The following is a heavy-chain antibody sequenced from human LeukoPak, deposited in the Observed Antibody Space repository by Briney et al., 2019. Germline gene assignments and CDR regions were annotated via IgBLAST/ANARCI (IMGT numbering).Heavy chain of an antibody. CDR3: AKARYCSGGSCYFDY. J-gene: IGHJ4*02. CDR1: GFTFSSYA. D-gene: IGHD2-15*01. CDR2: TIGSGGST. Sequence: RGSLRLSCAASGFTFSSYAMCWARQAPGKGMEWVSGTIGSGGSTFYADSVKGRFTISRDNSRNTLYLQMNSLRAEDTAVYYCAKARYCSGGSCYFDYWGQGTLVTVSS. V-gene: IGHV3-23*01.